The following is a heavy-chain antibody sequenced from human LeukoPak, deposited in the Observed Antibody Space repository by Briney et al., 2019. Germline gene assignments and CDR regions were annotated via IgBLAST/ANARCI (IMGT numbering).Heavy chain of an antibody. Sequence: SVKVSCKASGGTFSSYAISWVRQAPGQGLEWMGGIIPIFGTANYAQKFQGRVTITADESTSTAYMELSSLRSEDTAVYYCARDLAYYDFWSGYEGEPAWGQGTLVTVSS. J-gene: IGHJ5*02. CDR2: IIPIFGTA. CDR1: GGTFSSYA. D-gene: IGHD3-3*01. CDR3: ARDLAYYDFWSGYEGEPA. V-gene: IGHV1-69*13.